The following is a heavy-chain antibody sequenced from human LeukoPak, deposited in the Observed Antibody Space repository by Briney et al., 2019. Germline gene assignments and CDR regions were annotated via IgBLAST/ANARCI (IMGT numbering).Heavy chain of an antibody. CDR1: GFTFSSYA. V-gene: IGHV3-23*01. J-gene: IGHJ4*02. Sequence: GGSLRLSCAASGFTFSSYAMSWVRQAPGKGLEWVSAISGSGGSTYYADSVKGRFTISRDNSKNTLYLQMNSLRAEDTAVYYCAKDGRPDWNYIPFYWGQGTLVTVSS. CDR2: ISGSGGST. CDR3: AKDGRPDWNYIPFY. D-gene: IGHD1-7*01.